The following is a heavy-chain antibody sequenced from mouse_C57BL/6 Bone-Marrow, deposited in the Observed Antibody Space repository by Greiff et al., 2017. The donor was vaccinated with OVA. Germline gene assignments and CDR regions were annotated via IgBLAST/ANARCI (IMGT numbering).Heavy chain of an antibody. J-gene: IGHJ3*01. CDR1: GYTFTDYY. CDR2: INPYNGGT. CDR3: ASPYQLLCAY. V-gene: IGHV1-19*01. D-gene: IGHD1-1*01. Sequence: VQLQQSGPVLVKPGASVKMSCKASGYTFTDYYMNWVKQSHGKSLEWIGVINPYNGGTSYNQKFKGKAPLTVDKSSSTAYTELNSLTSEDSAVYYCASPYQLLCAYWGQGTRVTVSA.